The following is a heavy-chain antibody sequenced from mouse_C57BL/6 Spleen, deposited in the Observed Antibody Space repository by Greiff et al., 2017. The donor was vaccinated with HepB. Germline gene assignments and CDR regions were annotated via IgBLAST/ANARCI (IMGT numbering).Heavy chain of an antibody. V-gene: IGHV1-82*01. Sequence: VQLVESGPELVKPGASVKISCKASGYAFSSSWMNWVKQRPGKGLEWIGRIYPGDGDTNYNGKFKGKATLTADKSSSTAYMQLSSLTSEDSAVYFSATSYDEAMDYWGQGTSVTVSS. CDR1: GYAFSSSW. J-gene: IGHJ4*01. CDR3: ATSYDEAMDY. D-gene: IGHD2-12*01. CDR2: IYPGDGDT.